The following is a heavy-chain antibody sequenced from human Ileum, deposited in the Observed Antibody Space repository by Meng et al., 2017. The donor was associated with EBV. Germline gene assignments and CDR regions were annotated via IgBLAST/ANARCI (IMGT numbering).Heavy chain of an antibody. V-gene: IGHV4-4*02. CDR1: GAFIGSSYW. Sequence: HVKLQEGGPGVVTPSGTLSLICAVSGAFIGSSYWLTWVRQPPEKGLEWIGEIYHSGSTNYNPSLKSRLTLSVDKSKSQFSLELISVTAADTAVYYCARGRRFGSGRYALDYWGQGTLVTVSS. CDR3: ARGRRFGSGRYALDY. D-gene: IGHD3-10*01. J-gene: IGHJ4*02. CDR2: IYHSGST.